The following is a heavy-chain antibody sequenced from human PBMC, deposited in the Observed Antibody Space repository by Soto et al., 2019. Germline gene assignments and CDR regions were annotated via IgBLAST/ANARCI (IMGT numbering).Heavy chain of an antibody. D-gene: IGHD6-13*01. J-gene: IGHJ4*02. V-gene: IGHV3-23*01. CDR3: AKGNGAAGGRGAYFHS. CDR1: GFTFRSYA. Sequence: QLLESGGGLVQPGGSLRLSCATSGFTFRSYAMSWVRQAPGKGLEWVSTITSSGGNTFYAGSVKGRFTISRDNSKSTLSLKISGVKAEDTAIYYCAKGNGAAGGRGAYFHSWGQGPLVTVSS. CDR2: ITSSGGNT.